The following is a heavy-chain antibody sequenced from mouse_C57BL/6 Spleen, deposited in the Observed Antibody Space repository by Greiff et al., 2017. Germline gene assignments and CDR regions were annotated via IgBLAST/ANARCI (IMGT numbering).Heavy chain of an antibody. CDR3: ARRGSNYDYFDY. V-gene: IGHV1-55*01. J-gene: IGHJ2*01. CDR1: GYTFTSYW. CDR2: IYPGSGST. D-gene: IGHD2-5*01. Sequence: VQLQQSGAELVKPGASVKMSCKASGYTFTSYWITWVKQRPGQGLEWIGDIYPGSGSTNYNEKFKSKATLTVDTSSSTAYMQLSSLTSEDSAVYYCARRGSNYDYFDYWGQGTTLTVSS.